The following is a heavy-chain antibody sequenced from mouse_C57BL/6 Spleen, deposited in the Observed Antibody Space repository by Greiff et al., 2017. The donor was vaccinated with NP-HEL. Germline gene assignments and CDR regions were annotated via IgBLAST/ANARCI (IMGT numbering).Heavy chain of an antibody. J-gene: IGHJ4*01. CDR1: GYTFTSYW. Sequence: VQLQQPGAELVRPGSSVKLSCKASGYTFTSYWMHWVKQRPIQGLEWIGNIDPSDSETHYNQKFKDKATLTVDKSSSTAYMQLSSLTSEDAAVYYCARQGYYAMDYWGQGTSGTVSS. V-gene: IGHV1-52*01. CDR2: IDPSDSET. CDR3: ARQGYYAMDY.